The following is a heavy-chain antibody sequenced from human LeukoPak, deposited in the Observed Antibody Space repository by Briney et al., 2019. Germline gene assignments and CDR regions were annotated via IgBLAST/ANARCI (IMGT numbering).Heavy chain of an antibody. V-gene: IGHV4-59*08. CDR3: ARLNLYYGMDV. J-gene: IGHJ6*02. CDR2: IYYSGST. CDR1: GGSISSYY. Sequence: PSETLSLTCTVSGGSISSYYWSWIRQPPGKGLEWIAYIYYSGSTNYNPSLKSRVTISLDTSKNQFSLKLTSVTAADTAVYYCARLNLYYGMDVWGQGTTVTVSS.